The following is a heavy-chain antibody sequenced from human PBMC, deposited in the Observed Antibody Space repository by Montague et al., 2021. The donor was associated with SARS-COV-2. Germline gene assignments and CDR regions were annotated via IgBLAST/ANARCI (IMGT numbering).Heavy chain of an antibody. Sequence: SKTLSLTCTVSGGSISDSNFHWGWIRQPPGKGLEWIGTLYYSGATXYKPSLKSRVTTSMDTSKNQFSLKLTSAIAADTAVYYCARLRGGTPGEHWGQGALVTVSS. J-gene: IGHJ4*02. CDR3: ARLRGGTPGEH. V-gene: IGHV4-39*07. D-gene: IGHD2-21*01. CDR2: LYYSGAT. CDR1: GGSISDSNFH.